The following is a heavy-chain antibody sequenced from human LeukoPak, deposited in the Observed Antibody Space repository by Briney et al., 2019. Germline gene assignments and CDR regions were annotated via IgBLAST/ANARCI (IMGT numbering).Heavy chain of an antibody. CDR3: AKDFRYCSSTSCYSDP. V-gene: IGHV3-23*01. CDR2: ISGGGGST. J-gene: IGHJ5*02. D-gene: IGHD2-2*01. CDR1: GFTFSSYA. Sequence: GGSLRLFCAASGFTFSSYAMSWVRQAPGKGLEWVSAISGGGGSTDYADSVKGRFTISRDNYKNTLYLQMNGLRAEGTAVYYCAKDFRYCSSTSCYSDPWGQGTLVTVSS.